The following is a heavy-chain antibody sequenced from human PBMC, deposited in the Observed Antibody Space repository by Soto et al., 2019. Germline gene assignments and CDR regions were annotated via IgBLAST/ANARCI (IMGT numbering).Heavy chain of an antibody. J-gene: IGHJ4*02. D-gene: IGHD3-10*01. CDR3: ARRWGEGRVDY. Sequence: QVQLQESGPGLVKPSGTLSLTCAVSGGSISSSNWWSWVRQPPGKGLQWIGEIYHSGSTNYIPSLKGRVTIPVDKSRNQFSLKLSSVTAADTAVYYCARRWGEGRVDYWGQGTLVTVSS. V-gene: IGHV4-4*02. CDR2: IYHSGST. CDR1: GGSISSSNW.